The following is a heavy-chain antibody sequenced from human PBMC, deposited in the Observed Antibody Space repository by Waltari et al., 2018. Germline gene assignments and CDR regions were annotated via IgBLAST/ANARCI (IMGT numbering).Heavy chain of an antibody. Sequence: QVQLQESGPGLVKPSETLSLTCAVSGYSISSGYYWGWIRQPPGKGLEWIGSIYHSGSTYYNPSLKSRVTISVDTSKNQFSRKLSSVTAADTAVYYCARAVPKGYFDYWGQGTLVTVSS. V-gene: IGHV4-38-2*01. J-gene: IGHJ4*02. CDR1: GYSISSGYY. CDR3: ARAVPKGYFDY. D-gene: IGHD2-2*01. CDR2: IYHSGST.